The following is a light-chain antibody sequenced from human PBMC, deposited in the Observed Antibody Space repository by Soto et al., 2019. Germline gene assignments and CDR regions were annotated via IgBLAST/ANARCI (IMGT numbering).Light chain of an antibody. V-gene: IGLV2-8*01. CDR2: EVT. J-gene: IGLJ1*01. CDR3: SSYTGSSNFV. CDR1: TSDFGNYNF. Sequence: QSALTQPPSASGSPGQSVTISCTGTTSDFGNYNFVSWYQQHPGEAPKLLIYEVTKRPSGVPDRFSGSKSGNTASLTVSGLKAEDEADYYCSSYTGSSNFVFGTGTKLTVL.